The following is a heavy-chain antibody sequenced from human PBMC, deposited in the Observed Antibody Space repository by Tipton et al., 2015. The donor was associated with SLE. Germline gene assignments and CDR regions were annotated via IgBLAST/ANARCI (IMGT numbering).Heavy chain of an antibody. CDR1: GGSISSYY. CDR2: INHSGST. Sequence: TLSLTCTVSGGSISSYYWSWIRQAPGKGLEWMGEINHSGSTNYNPSLKSRVTISVDTSKNQFSLKLSSVTAADTAVYYCASLGTYYYDSSGYSDYWGQGTLVTVSS. CDR3: ASLGTYYYDSSGYSDY. D-gene: IGHD3-22*01. J-gene: IGHJ4*02. V-gene: IGHV4-34*01.